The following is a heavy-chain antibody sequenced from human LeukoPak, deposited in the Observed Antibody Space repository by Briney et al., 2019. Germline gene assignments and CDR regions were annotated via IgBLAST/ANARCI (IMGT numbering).Heavy chain of an antibody. CDR3: ARDKYCSGGSCSSAFDI. V-gene: IGHV3-30*04. CDR1: GFTVSSYA. Sequence: GRSLRLSCAASGFTVSSYAMHWVRQAPGKGLEWVAVISYDGSNKYYADSVKGRFTISRDNSKSTLYLQMNSLRAEDTAVYYCARDKYCSGGSCSSAFDIWGQGTMVTVSS. CDR2: ISYDGSNK. J-gene: IGHJ3*02. D-gene: IGHD2-15*01.